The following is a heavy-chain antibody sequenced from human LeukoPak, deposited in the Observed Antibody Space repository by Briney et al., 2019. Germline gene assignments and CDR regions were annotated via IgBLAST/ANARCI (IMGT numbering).Heavy chain of an antibody. V-gene: IGHV4-59*08. D-gene: IGHD6-13*01. CDR1: GGSISSYY. CDR2: IYYSGST. CDR3: ARTYSSSWIDY. J-gene: IGHJ4*02. Sequence: SETLSLTCTVSGGSISSYYWSWIRQPPGKGLEWIGYIYYSGSTNYSPSLKSRVTISVDTSKNQFSLKLSSVAAADTAVYYCARTYSSSWIDYWGQGTLVTVSS.